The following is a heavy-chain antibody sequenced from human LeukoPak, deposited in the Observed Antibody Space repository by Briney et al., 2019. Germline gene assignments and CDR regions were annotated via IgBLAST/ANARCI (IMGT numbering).Heavy chain of an antibody. Sequence: PGESLKISCKGSGYSFTSYWIGWVRQMPGKGLEWMGIIYPGDSDTRYSPSFQGQVTISADKSISSAYLQWSSLNASDTAIYYCARSMVRGAPYYFDYWGQGTLDTVSS. CDR2: IYPGDSDT. D-gene: IGHD3-10*01. V-gene: IGHV5-51*01. CDR1: GYSFTSYW. CDR3: ARSMVRGAPYYFDY. J-gene: IGHJ4*02.